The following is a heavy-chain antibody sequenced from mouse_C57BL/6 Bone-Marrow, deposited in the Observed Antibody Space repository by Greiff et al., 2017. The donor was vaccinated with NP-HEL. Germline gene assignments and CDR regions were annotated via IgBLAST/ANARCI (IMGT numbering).Heavy chain of an antibody. CDR3: AREGGTVVYWYFDV. V-gene: IGHV1-52*01. CDR2: IDPSDSET. J-gene: IGHJ1*03. D-gene: IGHD1-1*01. CDR1: GYTFTSYW. Sequence: VQLQQPGAELVRPGSSVKLSCKASGYTFTSYWMHWVKQRPIQGLEWIGNIDPSDSETHYNQKFKDKATLTVDKSSSTAYMQLSSLTSEDSAVYYCAREGGTVVYWYFDVWGTGTTVTVSS.